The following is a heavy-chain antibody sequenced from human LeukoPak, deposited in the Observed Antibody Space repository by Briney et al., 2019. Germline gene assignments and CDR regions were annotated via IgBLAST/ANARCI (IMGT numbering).Heavy chain of an antibody. V-gene: IGHV3-53*01. J-gene: IGHJ4*02. D-gene: IGHD2-15*01. CDR3: AGRHCSDGGCYFAGADPFDY. CDR2: IYSGGKV. CDR1: GFTVSSTY. Sequence: GGSLRLSCAASGFTVSSTYMSWVRQTPGKGLKWVSVIYSGGKVYYIDSVKGRFTISRDTSKNTLYLQMNSLRVEDTAVYFCAGRHCSDGGCYFAGADPFDYWGQGTLVTVSS.